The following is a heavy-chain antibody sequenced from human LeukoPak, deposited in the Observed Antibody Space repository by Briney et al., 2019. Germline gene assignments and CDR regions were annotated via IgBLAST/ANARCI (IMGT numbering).Heavy chain of an antibody. CDR3: AKSASFGELLSGPFDI. CDR2: ISYDGSNK. D-gene: IGHD3-10*01. CDR1: GFTFSSYG. V-gene: IGHV3-30*18. Sequence: SGGSLRLSCAASGFTFSSYGMHWVRQAPGKGLEWVAVISYDGSNKYYAGSVKGRFTISRDNSKNTLYLQMNSLRAEDTAVYYCAKSASFGELLSGPFDIWGQGTMVTVSS. J-gene: IGHJ3*02.